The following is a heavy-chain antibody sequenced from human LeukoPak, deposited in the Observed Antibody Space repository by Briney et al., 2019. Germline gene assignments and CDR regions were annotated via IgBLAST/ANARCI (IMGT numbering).Heavy chain of an antibody. CDR2: FSSSSSTI. CDR3: ARAPSSWSDY. J-gene: IGHJ4*02. Sequence: GGSLRLSCAASGXTFSSYSMNWVRQAPGKGLEWVPYFSSSSSTIYYADSVKGRFTISRDNAKNSLYLQMNSLRDEDTAVYYCARAPSSWSDYWGQGTLVTVSS. V-gene: IGHV3-48*02. CDR1: GXTFSSYS. D-gene: IGHD6-13*01.